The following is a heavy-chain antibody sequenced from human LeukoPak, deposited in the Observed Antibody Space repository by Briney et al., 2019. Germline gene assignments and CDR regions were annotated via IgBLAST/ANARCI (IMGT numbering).Heavy chain of an antibody. CDR1: GGSVNAYY. J-gene: IGHJ4*02. Sequence: PSETLSLTCTVSGGSVNAYYWSWIRQPPGKGLEWLGYIYYTGTTNSNPSLGSRVTISVDTSLSRFSLTLTSVTAADTAVYYCARGTTSATVPLDSWGQGTLVTVSS. CDR2: IYYTGTT. D-gene: IGHD6-13*01. CDR3: ARGTTSATVPLDS. V-gene: IGHV4-59*02.